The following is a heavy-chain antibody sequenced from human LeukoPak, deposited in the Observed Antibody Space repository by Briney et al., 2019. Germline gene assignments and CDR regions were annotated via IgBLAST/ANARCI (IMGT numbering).Heavy chain of an antibody. CDR2: ITPIFGTP. Sequence: ASVKVSCKASGGTFSSYAINWVRQAPGQGLEWMGGITPIFGTPNYAQKFQGRVTITADESTSTAYMELSSLRSEDTAVYYCARILYYYDSSGYYPGAFDIWGQGTMVTVSS. CDR1: GGTFSSYA. D-gene: IGHD3-22*01. V-gene: IGHV1-69*13. CDR3: ARILYYYDSSGYYPGAFDI. J-gene: IGHJ3*02.